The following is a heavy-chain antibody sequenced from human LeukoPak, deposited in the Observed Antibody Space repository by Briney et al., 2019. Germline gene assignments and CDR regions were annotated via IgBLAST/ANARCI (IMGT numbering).Heavy chain of an antibody. J-gene: IGHJ4*02. CDR1: GFTFSSYE. Sequence: GSLRLSCAASGFTFSSYEMNWVRQAPGKGLEWVSYISSSGSTIYYADSVKGRFTISRDNAKNSLYLQMNSLRAEDTAVYYCARARYCSSTSCPDYWGQGTLVTVSS. V-gene: IGHV3-48*03. D-gene: IGHD2-2*01. CDR3: ARARYCSSTSCPDY. CDR2: ISSSGSTI.